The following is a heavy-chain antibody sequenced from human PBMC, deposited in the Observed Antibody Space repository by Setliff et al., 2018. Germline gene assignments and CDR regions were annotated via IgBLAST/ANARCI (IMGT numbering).Heavy chain of an antibody. J-gene: IGHJ3*02. V-gene: IGHV4-31*01. CDR3: ARCSGSYDAFDI. CDR1: GGSISSGGYY. D-gene: IGHD1-26*01. CDR2: IYYSGST. Sequence: SETLSLTCTVSGGSISSGGYYWSWIRQHPGMGLGWIGYIYYSGSTYHNQSLKTLVTISVDTSKNQFSLKLSSVTAADTAVYYCARCSGSYDAFDIWGQGTMVTVSS.